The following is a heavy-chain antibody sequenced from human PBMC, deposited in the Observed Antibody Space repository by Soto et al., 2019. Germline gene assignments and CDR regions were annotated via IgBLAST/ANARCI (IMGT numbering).Heavy chain of an antibody. CDR3: TTDASRVVLMVYAHFDLEFDY. J-gene: IGHJ4*02. Sequence: PGGSLRLSCAASGFTFSNAWMSWVRQAPGKGLEWVGRIKSKTDGGTTDYAAPVKGRFTISRDDSKNTLYLQMNSLKTEDTAVYYCTTDASRVVLMVYAHFDLEFDYWGQGTLVTVSS. CDR1: GFTFSNAW. V-gene: IGHV3-15*01. D-gene: IGHD2-8*01. CDR2: IKSKTDGGTT.